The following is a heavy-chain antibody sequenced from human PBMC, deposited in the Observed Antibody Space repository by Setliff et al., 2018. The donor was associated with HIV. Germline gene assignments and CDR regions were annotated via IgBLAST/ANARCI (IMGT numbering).Heavy chain of an antibody. V-gene: IGHV3-21*06. CDR1: GFSFSSYS. J-gene: IGHJ6*03. Sequence: GGSLRLSCAASGFSFSSYSMNWVRQAPGKGLEWVAPISASSAYLQYGDSVKGRFTISRDNAKNSLYLQMNSLRAEDTAVYFCAKVDLELHGKFHYMDVWGKGTTVTVSS. D-gene: IGHD1-7*01. CDR3: AKVDLELHGKFHYMDV. CDR2: ISASSAYL.